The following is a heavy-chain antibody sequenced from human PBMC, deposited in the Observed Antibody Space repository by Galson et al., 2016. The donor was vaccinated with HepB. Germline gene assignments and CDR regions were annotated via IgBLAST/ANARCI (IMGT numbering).Heavy chain of an antibody. D-gene: IGHD3-10*01. CDR3: ARYSVVQGHIAGLDC. CDR2: FYSGGST. J-gene: IGHJ4*02. Sequence: SLRLSCAASGFTVSSNYIAWVRQAPGKGLEWVSVFYSGGSTYYADSVKGRFTVSTDNSKNTLYLQMSSLRAEDTAVYYCARYSVVQGHIAGLDCWGQGTLVTVSS. CDR1: GFTVSSNY. V-gene: IGHV3-66*01.